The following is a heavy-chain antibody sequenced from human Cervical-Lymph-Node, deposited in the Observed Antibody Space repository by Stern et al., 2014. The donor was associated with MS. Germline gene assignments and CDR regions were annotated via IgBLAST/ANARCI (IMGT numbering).Heavy chain of an antibody. CDR1: GFTLTNNW. Sequence: EVQLVESGGGLVQPGGSLRLSCAVSGFTLTNNWMHWVRQAPGKGLMWVSRIDPDGTTIDYADSAKGRFTISRDNAKNTLYLQMNSLRDEDTAVYYCAREKGACSGDDCDVTFDSWGQGTLVTVSS. V-gene: IGHV3-74*01. J-gene: IGHJ4*02. CDR2: IDPDGTTI. CDR3: AREKGACSGDDCDVTFDS. D-gene: IGHD2-21*02.